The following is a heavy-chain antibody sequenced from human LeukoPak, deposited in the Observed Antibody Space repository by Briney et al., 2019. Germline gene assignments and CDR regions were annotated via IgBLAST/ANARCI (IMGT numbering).Heavy chain of an antibody. Sequence: SETLSLTCAAYGGSFSGYYWSWIRQPPGKGLEWIGKINHSGSTNYNPSLKSRVTISVDTSKNQFSLKLSSVTAADTAVYYCARVNDSSGGDYWGQGTLVTVSS. J-gene: IGHJ4*02. CDR2: INHSGST. CDR3: ARVNDSSGGDY. CDR1: GGSFSGYY. V-gene: IGHV4-34*01. D-gene: IGHD3-22*01.